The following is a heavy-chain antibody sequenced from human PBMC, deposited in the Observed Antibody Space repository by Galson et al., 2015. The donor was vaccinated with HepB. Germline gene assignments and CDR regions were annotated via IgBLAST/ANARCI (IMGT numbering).Heavy chain of an antibody. CDR1: GFTFSSYS. CDR3: AKPPRWYSSGWSTYYFHY. Sequence: SLRLSCAASGFTFSSYSMNRVRQAPGKGLEWVSSISSSSSYIYYADSVEGRFTISRDNAKNSLYLQMNSLRAEDTAVYYCAKPPRWYSSGWSTYYFHYWGQGTLVTVSS. J-gene: IGHJ4*02. CDR2: ISSSSSYI. D-gene: IGHD6-19*01. V-gene: IGHV3-21*01.